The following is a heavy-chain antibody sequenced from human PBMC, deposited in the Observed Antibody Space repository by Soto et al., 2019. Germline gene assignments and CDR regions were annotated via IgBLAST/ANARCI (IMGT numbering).Heavy chain of an antibody. V-gene: IGHV3-23*01. CDR3: AKGPNYDFWSGPNI. CDR1: GFTFSSYA. Sequence: EVQLLESGGGLVQSGGSPRLSCAASGFTFSSYAMSWVRQAPGKGLEWVSGISGSGGSTYYADSVKGRFTISRDNSKNTLYLQMNSLRAEDTAVYYCAKGPNYDFWSGPNIWGQGTLVTVPS. D-gene: IGHD3-3*01. J-gene: IGHJ4*02. CDR2: ISGSGGST.